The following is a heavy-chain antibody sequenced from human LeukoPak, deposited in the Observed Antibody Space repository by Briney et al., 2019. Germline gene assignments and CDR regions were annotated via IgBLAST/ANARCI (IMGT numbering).Heavy chain of an antibody. CDR3: ARSTRIDY. D-gene: IGHD2-2*01. CDR1: GYTFTSYY. V-gene: IGHV1-46*01. Sequence: ASVKVSCKASGYTFTSYYIHWVRQAHGQGLEWMGIINPSGGSTTYAQRLQGRVTMTRDTSTSTVYMELSSLRSEDTAVYYCARSTRIDYWGQGTLVTVSS. CDR2: INPSGGST. J-gene: IGHJ4*02.